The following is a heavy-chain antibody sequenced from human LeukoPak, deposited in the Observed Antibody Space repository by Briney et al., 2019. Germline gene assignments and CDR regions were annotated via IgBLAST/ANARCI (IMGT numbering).Heavy chain of an antibody. CDR1: GFTFSSYW. V-gene: IGHV3-7*01. CDR2: IKQDGSEK. D-gene: IGHD6-19*01. J-gene: IGHJ4*02. CDR3: ATVGPAVAGQNLDY. Sequence: GGSLRLSCAASGFTFSSYWMSWVRQAPGKGLEWVANIKQDGSEKYYVDSVKGRFTISRDNAKNSLFLQMNSLRAEDTAVYYCATVGPAVAGQNLDYWGQGTLVTVSS.